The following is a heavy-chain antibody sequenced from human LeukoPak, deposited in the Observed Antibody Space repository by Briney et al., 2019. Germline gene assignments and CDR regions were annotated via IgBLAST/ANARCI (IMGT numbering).Heavy chain of an antibody. D-gene: IGHD3-16*02. J-gene: IGHJ4*02. V-gene: IGHV4-59*01. CDR3: SREKLSADPHFEH. CDR2: VYQSGTT. Sequence: KTSESLSLTCAVSGGSLSSFYWSWIRQPPGKGLEWIGYVYQSGTTVYNPSLKSRVTVSVDTSKNHFSLRLTSVTAADTAIYYCSREKLSADPHFEHWGRGLLVSASS. CDR1: GGSLSSFY.